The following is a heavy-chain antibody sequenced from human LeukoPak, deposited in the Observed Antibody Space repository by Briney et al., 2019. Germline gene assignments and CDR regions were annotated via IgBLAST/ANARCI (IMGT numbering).Heavy chain of an antibody. D-gene: IGHD2-15*01. CDR3: ARRRVVAATLDAFDI. J-gene: IGHJ3*02. Sequence: AGGSLRLSCAASGFTFSSYGMHWVRQAPGKGLEWVAVIWYDGSNKYYADSVKGRFTISRDNSKNTLYLQMNSLRAEDTAVYYCARRRVVAATLDAFDIWGQGTMVTVSS. CDR2: IWYDGSNK. V-gene: IGHV3-33*01. CDR1: GFTFSSYG.